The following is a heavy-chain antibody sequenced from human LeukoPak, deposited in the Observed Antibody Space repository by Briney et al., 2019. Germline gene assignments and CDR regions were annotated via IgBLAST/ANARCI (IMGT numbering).Heavy chain of an antibody. CDR2: ISAYNGNT. V-gene: IGHV1-18*01. CDR1: GYTFISYG. CDR3: ARSPTIAVAGNGFDY. J-gene: IGHJ4*02. D-gene: IGHD6-13*01. Sequence: ASVKVSCKASGYTFISYGISWMRQAPGQGLEWMGWISAYNGNTNYAQKFQGRVTMTTDTSTSTAYMELRSLRSDDTAVYYCARSPTIAVAGNGFDYWGQGTLVTV.